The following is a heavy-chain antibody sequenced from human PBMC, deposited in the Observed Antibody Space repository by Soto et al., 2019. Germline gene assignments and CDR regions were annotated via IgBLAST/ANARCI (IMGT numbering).Heavy chain of an antibody. Sequence: GASVKVSCKASGGTFSSYAISWVRQAPGQGLEWMGGIIPIFGTANYAQKFQGRVTITADESTSTAYMELSSLRSEDTAVYYCARLSCGGGSCYQDYWGQGTLVTVSS. CDR2: IIPIFGTA. CDR1: GGTFSSYA. D-gene: IGHD2-15*01. V-gene: IGHV1-69*13. J-gene: IGHJ4*02. CDR3: ARLSCGGGSCYQDY.